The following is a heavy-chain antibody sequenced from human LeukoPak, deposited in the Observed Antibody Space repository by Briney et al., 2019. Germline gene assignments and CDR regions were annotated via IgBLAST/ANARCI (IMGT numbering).Heavy chain of an antibody. CDR3: ARVGYSSGWYGWFYP. Sequence: GGSLRLSCAASGFTFSSYSMNWVRQAPGKGLEWVSSISSSSSYIYYADSVKGRFTISRDNAKNSLFLQMNSLRAEDTAVYYCARVGYSSGWYGWFYPWGQGTLVTVSS. CDR1: GFTFSSYS. CDR2: ISSSSSYI. V-gene: IGHV3-21*01. D-gene: IGHD6-19*01. J-gene: IGHJ5*02.